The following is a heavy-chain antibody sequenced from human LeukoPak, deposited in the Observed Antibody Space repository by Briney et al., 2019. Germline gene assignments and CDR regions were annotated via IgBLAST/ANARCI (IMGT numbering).Heavy chain of an antibody. CDR2: INHSGST. V-gene: IGHV4-34*01. D-gene: IGHD4-23*01. J-gene: IGHJ4*02. CDR1: GGSFSGYY. Sequence: PSETLSLTCAVYGGSFSGYYWSWIRQPPGKGLEWIGEINHSGSTNYNPSLKSRVTISVDTSKKQFSLKLSSVTAADTAVFYCARVSATVLTPDYWGQGTLVTVSS. CDR3: ARVSATVLTPDY.